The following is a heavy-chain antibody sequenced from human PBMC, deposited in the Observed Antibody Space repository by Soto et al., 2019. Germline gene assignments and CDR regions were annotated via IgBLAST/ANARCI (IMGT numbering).Heavy chain of an antibody. Sequence: EVQVVESGGGLVQPGGSLRLSCAASGFTFSSYSMNWVRQAPGKGLEWVSYISSSSSTIFYADSVKGRFTISRDNAKTSLSLQMNSLRAADTAVYYCARDIDGGGQGTLVTVSS. J-gene: IGHJ4*02. D-gene: IGHD2-15*01. CDR2: ISSSSSTI. CDR1: GFTFSSYS. CDR3: ARDIDG. V-gene: IGHV3-48*01.